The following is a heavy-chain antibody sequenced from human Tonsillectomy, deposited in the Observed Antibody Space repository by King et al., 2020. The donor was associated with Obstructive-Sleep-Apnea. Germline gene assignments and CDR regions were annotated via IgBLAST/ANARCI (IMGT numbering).Heavy chain of an antibody. J-gene: IGHJ6*02. CDR1: GGSISSGGYY. Sequence: VQLQESGPGLVKPSQTLSLTCTVSGGSISSGGYYWSCIRQHPGKGLEWFGYLYYSGSTYYNPSLKGRVTISVDTSKNQSSLKLSSVTAADTAVYYCARDRRYCSGGSCYKIYGMDVWGQGTTVTVSS. CDR3: ARDRRYCSGGSCYKIYGMDV. CDR2: LYYSGST. V-gene: IGHV4-31*03. D-gene: IGHD2-15*01.